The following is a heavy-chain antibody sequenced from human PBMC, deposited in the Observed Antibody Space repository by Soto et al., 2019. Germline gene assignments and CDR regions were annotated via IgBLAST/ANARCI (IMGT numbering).Heavy chain of an antibody. CDR3: ARGEPSWAYYYYYGMDV. V-gene: IGHV3-33*01. CDR1: GFTFSSYG. CDR2: IWYDGSNK. J-gene: IGHJ6*02. Sequence: GGSLRFSCAASGFTFSSYGMHWVRQAPGKGLEWVAVIWYDGSNKYYADSVKGRFTISRDNSKNTLYLQMNSLRAEDTAVYYCARGEPSWAYYYYYGMDVWGQGTTVTVSS. D-gene: IGHD6-13*01.